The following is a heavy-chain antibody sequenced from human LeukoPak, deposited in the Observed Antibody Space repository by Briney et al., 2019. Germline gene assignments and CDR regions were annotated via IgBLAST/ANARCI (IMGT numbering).Heavy chain of an antibody. J-gene: IGHJ4*02. V-gene: IGHV3-9*01. CDR2: ISWNSGSI. D-gene: IGHD6-25*01. Sequence: PGGSLRLSCAASGFTFDDYAMHWVRQAPGKGLEWVSGISWNSGSIGYADSVKGRFTISRDNAKNSLYLQMNSLRAEDTALYYCTWRLYYWGQGTLVTVSS. CDR3: TWRLYY. CDR1: GFTFDDYA.